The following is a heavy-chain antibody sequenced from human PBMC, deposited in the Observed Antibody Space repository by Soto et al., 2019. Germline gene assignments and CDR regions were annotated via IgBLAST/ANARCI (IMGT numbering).Heavy chain of an antibody. D-gene: IGHD4-17*01. CDR2: IYYSGST. J-gene: IGHJ4*02. Sequence: SETLSLTCTVSGGSISSYYWSWIRQPPGKGLEWIGYIYYSGSTNYNPSLKSRVTISVDTSKNQFSLKLSSVTATDTAVYYCARSRRDYGDYVIDYWGQGTLVTVSS. CDR3: ARSRRDYGDYVIDY. V-gene: IGHV4-59*01. CDR1: GGSISSYY.